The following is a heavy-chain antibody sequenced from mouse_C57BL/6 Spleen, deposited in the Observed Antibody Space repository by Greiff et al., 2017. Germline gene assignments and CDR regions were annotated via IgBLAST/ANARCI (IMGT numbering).Heavy chain of an antibody. V-gene: IGHV1-9*01. CDR3: ARCGSYWYFDV. CDR2: ILPGSGIT. CDR1: GYTFTGYW. J-gene: IGHJ1*03. Sequence: VQLQQSGAELMKPGASVKLSCKATGYTFTGYWIEWVKQRPGHGLEWIGEILPGSGITNYNEKFKGKATFTADTSSNTAYMQLSSLTTEDSAIYYCARCGSYWYFDVWGTGTTVTVSS.